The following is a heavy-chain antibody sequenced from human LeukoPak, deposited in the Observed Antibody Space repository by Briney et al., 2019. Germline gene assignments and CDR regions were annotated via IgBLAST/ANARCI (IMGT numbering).Heavy chain of an antibody. CDR2: INPNSGGT. J-gene: IGHJ6*02. CDR3: AREVSSRDYYYYYGMDV. Sequence: GASVKVSCKASGYTFTGYYMHWVRQAPGQGLGWMGWINPNSGGTNYAQKFQGRVTMTRDTSISTAYMELSRLRSDDTAVYYCAREVSSRDYYYYYGMDVWGQGTTVTVSS. CDR1: GYTFTGYY. V-gene: IGHV1-2*02. D-gene: IGHD6-13*01.